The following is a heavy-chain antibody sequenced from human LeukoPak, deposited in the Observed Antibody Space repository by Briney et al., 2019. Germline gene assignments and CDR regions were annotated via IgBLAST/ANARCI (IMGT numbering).Heavy chain of an antibody. D-gene: IGHD6-13*01. CDR1: GITLSNYG. CDR3: AKECEAAAGTAEAYYYYYGMDV. V-gene: IGHV3-23*01. Sequence: PGGSLRLSCVVSGITLSNYGMSWVRQAPGKGLEWVAGISDRGGSTNYADSVKGRFTISRDNPKNTLYLQMNSLRAEDTAVYYCAKECEAAAGTAEAYYYYYGMDVWGQGTTVTVSS. CDR2: ISDRGGST. J-gene: IGHJ6*02.